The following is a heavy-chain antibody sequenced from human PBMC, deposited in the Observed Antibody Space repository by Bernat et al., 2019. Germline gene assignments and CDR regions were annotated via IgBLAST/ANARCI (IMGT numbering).Heavy chain of an antibody. D-gene: IGHD3-3*01. CDR2: ISAYNGNT. CDR3: ARGGYYDFWSGYFSDYYYYMDV. V-gene: IGHV1-18*01. Sequence: QVQLVQSGAEVKKPGASVKVSCKASGYTFTSYGISWVRQAPGQGLEWMGWISAYNGNTNYAQKLQGRFTMTTDTSTSTAYRELRSLRSDDTTVYYCARGGYYDFWSGYFSDYYYYMDVWGKGTTVTVSS. J-gene: IGHJ6*03. CDR1: GYTFTSYG.